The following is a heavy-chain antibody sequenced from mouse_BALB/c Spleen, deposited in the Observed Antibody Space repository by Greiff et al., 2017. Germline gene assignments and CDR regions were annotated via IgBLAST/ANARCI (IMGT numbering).Heavy chain of an antibody. D-gene: IGHD1-1*01. Sequence: EVKLVESGPELVKPGASVKISCKASGYSFTGYFMNWVKQSHGKSLEWIGRINPYNGDTFYNQKFKGKATLTVDKSSSTAHMELLSLTSEDSAVYYCGLGSSYLPFAYWGQGTLVTVSA. V-gene: IGHV1-37*01. CDR1: GYSFTGYF. CDR2: INPYNGDT. J-gene: IGHJ3*01. CDR3: GLGSSYLPFAY.